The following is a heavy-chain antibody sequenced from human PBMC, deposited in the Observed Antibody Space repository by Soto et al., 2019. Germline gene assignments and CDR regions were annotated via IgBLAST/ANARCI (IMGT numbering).Heavy chain of an antibody. Sequence: EVQLLESGGGLVQPGGSLRLSCAASGFTFSSYAMRWVHQAPGKGLEWVSAISGSGDSTYYADSVQGRFTISRDNSKNTLYLQMNSLRAEDTAVYYCARRGSGTFFDYWGQGTLVTVSS. D-gene: IGHD3-10*01. CDR3: ARRGSGTFFDY. CDR2: ISGSGDST. V-gene: IGHV3-23*01. CDR1: GFTFSSYA. J-gene: IGHJ4*02.